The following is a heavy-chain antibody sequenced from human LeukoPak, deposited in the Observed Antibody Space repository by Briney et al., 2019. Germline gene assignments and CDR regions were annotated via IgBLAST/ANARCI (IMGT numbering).Heavy chain of an antibody. CDR2: IYYSGST. J-gene: IGHJ6*02. V-gene: IGHV4-59*01. CDR3: ARGSHYYGMDV. CDR1: GGSISSYY. Sequence: KPSETLSLTCTVSGGSISSYYWSWIRQPPGKGLEWIGYIYYSGSTNYNPSLKSRVTISVDTSKNQFSLKLSSVTAADTAVYYCARGSHYYGMDVWGQGTTVTVSS.